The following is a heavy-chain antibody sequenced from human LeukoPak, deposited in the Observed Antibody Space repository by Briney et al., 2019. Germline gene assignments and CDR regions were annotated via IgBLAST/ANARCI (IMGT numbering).Heavy chain of an antibody. V-gene: IGHV1-69*13. J-gene: IGHJ4*01. CDR2: IIPIFGTA. CDR1: GGTFSSYA. Sequence: GASVKVSCKASGGTFSSYAISWVRQAPGQGLEWMGGIIPIFGTANYAQKFQGRVTITADESTSTAYMELSSLRSEDTAVYYCANLPDGSGYYGAEDYWGQGTLVTVSS. CDR3: ANLPDGSGYYGAEDY. D-gene: IGHD3-22*01.